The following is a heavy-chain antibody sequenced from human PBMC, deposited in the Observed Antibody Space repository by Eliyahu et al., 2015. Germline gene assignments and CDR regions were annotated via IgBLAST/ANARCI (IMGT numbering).Heavy chain of an antibody. Sequence: QLQLQEWGPGLVKPSETLSLICTVSGGSIISNTYYWGWIRQPPGKGLEWIGSIYYSESTYYNPSLKSRVTISVDTSKNQFSLKLNSVTAADTAVYYCARHLVTTVPYFDYWGQGTLVTVSS. CDR1: GGSIISNTYY. CDR3: ARHLVTTVPYFDY. D-gene: IGHD4-17*01. J-gene: IGHJ4*02. V-gene: IGHV4-39*01. CDR2: IYYSEST.